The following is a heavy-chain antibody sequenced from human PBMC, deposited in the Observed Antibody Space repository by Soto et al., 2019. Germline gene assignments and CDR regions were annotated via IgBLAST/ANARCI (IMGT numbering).Heavy chain of an antibody. J-gene: IGHJ3*02. CDR1: GFTFSSYS. Sequence: GGSLRLSCAASGFTFSSYSMNWVRQAPGKGLEWVSSISSSSSYIYYADSVKGRFTISRDNAKNSLYLQMNSLRAEDTAVYYCARDSDYYDSSGTDAFDIWGQRTTVTVSS. D-gene: IGHD3-22*01. V-gene: IGHV3-21*01. CDR2: ISSSSSYI. CDR3: ARDSDYYDSSGTDAFDI.